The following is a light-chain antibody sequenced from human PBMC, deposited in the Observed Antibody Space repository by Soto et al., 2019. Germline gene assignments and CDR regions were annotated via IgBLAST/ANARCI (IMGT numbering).Light chain of an antibody. CDR3: QQYASSPWT. Sequence: ESVLTQSPDTLSLSPGERATLSCRASKSVSSSYLAWYQQKPGQAPRLLIYGASSRATGIPDRFSGSGSGTDFTLTISSLEPEDSALYYCQQYASSPWTFGQGTKVEI. J-gene: IGKJ1*01. CDR2: GAS. V-gene: IGKV3-20*01. CDR1: KSVSSSY.